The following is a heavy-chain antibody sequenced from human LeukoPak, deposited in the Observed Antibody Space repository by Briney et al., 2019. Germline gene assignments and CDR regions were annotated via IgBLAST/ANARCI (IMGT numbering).Heavy chain of an antibody. J-gene: IGHJ4*02. V-gene: IGHV3-7*03. D-gene: IGHD6-19*01. CDR2: IKQDRSEK. CDR3: AKVGGQWLSTLDY. CDR1: GFTFSSYW. Sequence: PGGSLRLSCAASGFTFSSYWMSWVRQAPGKGLEWVANIKQDRSEKYYVDSVKGRFTISRDNAKNSLYLQMNSLRAEDTAVYYCAKVGGQWLSTLDYWGQGTLVTVSS.